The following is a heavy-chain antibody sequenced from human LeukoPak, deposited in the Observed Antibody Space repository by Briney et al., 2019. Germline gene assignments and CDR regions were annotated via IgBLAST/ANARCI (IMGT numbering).Heavy chain of an antibody. V-gene: IGHV3-23*01. CDR2: ISGIGGST. Sequence: PGGSLRLSCAASGFTFTSYAMSWVRQAPGKWLEWVSAISGIGGSTYYGDSVKGRFTISRDNSKHTLYLQMNSLRAEDTAVYYCAKDPLASRYCSSTSCYTNWFDPWGQGTLVTVSS. CDR1: GFTFTSYA. D-gene: IGHD2-2*02. J-gene: IGHJ5*02. CDR3: AKDPLASRYCSSTSCYTNWFDP.